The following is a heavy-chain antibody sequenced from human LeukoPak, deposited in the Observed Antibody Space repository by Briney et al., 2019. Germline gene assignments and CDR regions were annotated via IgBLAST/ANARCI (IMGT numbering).Heavy chain of an antibody. V-gene: IGHV3-30*18. J-gene: IGHJ4*02. CDR1: GFSFNNYA. Sequence: GGSLRLSCAASGFSFNNYAMYCVRQAPGKGLEWVALISYDGGDKYYAESMKGRITISRGNAENALYLQMNNLRPDDTAFYFCVKEGVEYSYSYGDYWGQGTLVTVSS. CDR3: VKEGVEYSYSYGDY. D-gene: IGHD3-16*01. CDR2: ISYDGGDK.